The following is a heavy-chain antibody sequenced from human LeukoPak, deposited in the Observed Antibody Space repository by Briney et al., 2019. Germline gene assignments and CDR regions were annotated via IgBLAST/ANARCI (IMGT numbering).Heavy chain of an antibody. J-gene: IGHJ3*02. CDR3: ARDAYGGNSFVTAFDI. V-gene: IGHV3-30-3*01. CDR2: ISYGGSKK. Sequence: PGRSLTVSCAASGFTFTTYSMHWVRQAPGKGLEWVVVISYGGSKKYYTDSVRGRFTISRDNSKNTVYLQMKSLRAGDTAVYYCARDAYGGNSFVTAFDIWGRGTMVTVSS. D-gene: IGHD4-23*01. CDR1: GFTFTTYS.